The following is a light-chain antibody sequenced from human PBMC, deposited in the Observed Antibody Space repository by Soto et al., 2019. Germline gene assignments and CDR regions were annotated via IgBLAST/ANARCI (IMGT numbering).Light chain of an antibody. Sequence: QSVLTQAPSASGAPGQRVTISCSGSSSNIGSNYVYWYQQFPGTAPKLLILRNNQRPSGVPDRFSGSKSGTSASLAISGVRSEDEADYHCAAWDDSLKSVVFGGGTKLTVL. V-gene: IGLV1-47*01. CDR2: RNN. CDR1: SSNIGSNY. CDR3: AAWDDSLKSVV. J-gene: IGLJ2*01.